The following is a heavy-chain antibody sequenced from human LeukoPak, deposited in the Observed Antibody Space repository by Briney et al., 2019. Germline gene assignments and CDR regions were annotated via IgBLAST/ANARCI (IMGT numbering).Heavy chain of an antibody. CDR2: ISGSVGNT. CDR1: GFTFSSYS. D-gene: IGHD2-2*01. V-gene: IGHV3-23*01. CDR3: ARGLEGYCSSTSCYAHYYYYMDV. J-gene: IGHJ6*03. Sequence: GGSLRLSCAASGFTFSSYSMNWVRQAPGKGLEWVSGISGSVGNTYYADSVKGRFTISRDNSKNTLYLQMNSLRAEDTAVYYCARGLEGYCSSTSCYAHYYYYMDVWGKGTTVTVSS.